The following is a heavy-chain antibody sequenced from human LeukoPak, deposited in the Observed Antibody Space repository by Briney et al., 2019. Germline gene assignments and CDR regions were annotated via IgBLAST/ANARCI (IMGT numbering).Heavy chain of an antibody. Sequence: PGGSPRLSXAASGFTFSSYWMSWVRQAPGKGLEWVANIKQDGSEKYYVDSVKGRFTISRDNAKNSLYLQMNSLRAEDTAVYYCARDLYDFWSGYYFDYWGQGTLVTVSS. D-gene: IGHD3-3*01. CDR2: IKQDGSEK. CDR3: ARDLYDFWSGYYFDY. J-gene: IGHJ4*02. CDR1: GFTFSSYW. V-gene: IGHV3-7*01.